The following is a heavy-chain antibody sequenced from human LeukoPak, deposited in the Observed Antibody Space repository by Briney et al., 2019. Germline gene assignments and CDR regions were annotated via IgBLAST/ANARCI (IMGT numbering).Heavy chain of an antibody. D-gene: IGHD1-1*01. J-gene: IGHJ3*02. CDR3: ARDQAGTTHDAFDI. V-gene: IGHV1-2*02. CDR1: GYTFTAYY. CDR2: INGNSGGT. Sequence: ASVKVSFKSSGYTFTAYYMHWVRQAPGQGLEWLGWINGNSGGTNYAQKFQGRVTMTRDMTISAAYMEVSGLRSDDTAVYYCARDQAGTTHDAFDIWGQGTMVTVSS.